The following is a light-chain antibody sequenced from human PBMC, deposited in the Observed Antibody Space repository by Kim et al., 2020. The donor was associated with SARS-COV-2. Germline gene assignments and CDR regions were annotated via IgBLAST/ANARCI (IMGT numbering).Light chain of an antibody. Sequence: VSPGQTASITCSEDNLGNRYISWYQQRAGQSPVLVISQDDRRPSGIPERFSGSNSGNTATLTISGTQAVDEADYYCQTWDINTGVFGGGTQLTVL. CDR2: QDD. J-gene: IGLJ2*01. CDR3: QTWDINTGV. V-gene: IGLV3-1*01. CDR1: NLGNRY.